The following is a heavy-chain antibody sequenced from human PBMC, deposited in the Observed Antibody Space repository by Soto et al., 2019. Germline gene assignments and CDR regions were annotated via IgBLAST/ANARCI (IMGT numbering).Heavy chain of an antibody. Sequence: LRLSCVASGFPFSSYAVSWVRQTPGKGLEWVSGISGSGGRTYYADSVKGRFTISRDNSNNTLSLQMHILRVEDTDVYFCAKGGYYSLFDIWGQGTMVTVSS. J-gene: IGHJ3*02. CDR3: AKGGYYSLFDI. CDR2: ISGSGGRT. D-gene: IGHD3-16*01. CDR1: GFPFSSYA. V-gene: IGHV3-23*01.